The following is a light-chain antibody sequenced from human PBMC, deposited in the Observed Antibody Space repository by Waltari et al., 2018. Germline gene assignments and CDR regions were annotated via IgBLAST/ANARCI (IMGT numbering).Light chain of an antibody. CDR3: QQYGRSPIT. J-gene: IGKJ5*01. CDR1: ESVTDNY. CDR2: GAS. Sequence: EIVLTQSPGTLSLSPGEGATLSCGASESVTDNYLAWNQQKPGQAPRLLIYGASSRATGIPDRFSGSGSGTEFTLTIRRLEPEDFTVYYCQQYGRSPITFGQGTRLEIK. V-gene: IGKV3-20*01.